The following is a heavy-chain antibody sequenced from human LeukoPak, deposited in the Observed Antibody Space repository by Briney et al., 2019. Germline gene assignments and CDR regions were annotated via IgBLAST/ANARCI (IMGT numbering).Heavy chain of an antibody. V-gene: IGHV1-8*03. J-gene: IGHJ6*03. CDR3: ARGPPTIFGDYYYYMDV. CDR1: GYTFTNYD. Sequence: GASVKVSCKTSGYTFTNYDINWVRQATGQGLEWMGWIHPKSGRTGYAQKFQGRVTFTRNTSISTAYMELNNLRSDDTAVYYCARGPPTIFGDYYYYMDVWGKGTTVTVSS. D-gene: IGHD3-3*01. CDR2: IHPKSGRT.